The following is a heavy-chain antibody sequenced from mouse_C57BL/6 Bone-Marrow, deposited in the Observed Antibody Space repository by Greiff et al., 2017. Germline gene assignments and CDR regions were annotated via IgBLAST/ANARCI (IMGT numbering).Heavy chain of an antibody. CDR3: ARGDYGSSLDY. D-gene: IGHD1-1*01. CDR2: ISYSGST. CDR1: GYSITSGYD. J-gene: IGHJ2*01. Sequence: EVQLVESGPGMVKPSQSLSLTCTVTGYSITSGYDWHWIRHFPGNKLEWMGYISYSGSTNYNPSLKSRISITHDTSKNHFFLKLNSVTTEDTATYYCARGDYGSSLDYWGQGTTLTVSS. V-gene: IGHV3-1*01.